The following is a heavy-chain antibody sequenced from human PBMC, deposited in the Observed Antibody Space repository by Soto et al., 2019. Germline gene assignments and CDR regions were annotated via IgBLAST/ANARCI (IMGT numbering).Heavy chain of an antibody. CDR1: GYTFTSYY. CDR2: INPSGGSI. CDR3: ARDSEQQLVPFDY. Sequence: QVQLVQSGAEVKKPGASVKVSCKASGYTFTSYYMHWVRQAPGQGLEWRGLINPSGGSISYAQKVPGSVTMTSHTSTSTVYMALSSLRSEDTAVYYCARDSEQQLVPFDYWGQGTLVTVSS. J-gene: IGHJ4*02. D-gene: IGHD6-13*01. V-gene: IGHV1-46*01.